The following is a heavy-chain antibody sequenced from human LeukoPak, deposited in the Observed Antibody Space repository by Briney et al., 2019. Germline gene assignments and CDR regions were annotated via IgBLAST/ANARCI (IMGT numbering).Heavy chain of an antibody. CDR3: ARLLTHLRTLRP. Sequence: SETLSLTCAVYGGSFSGYYWSWIRQPPGNGLEWIGEINHSGSTNYNPSLKSRVTISVDTSKNQFSLKLSSVTAADTAVYYCARLLTHLRTLRPWGQGTLVTVSS. CDR1: GGSFSGYY. J-gene: IGHJ5*02. V-gene: IGHV4-34*01. D-gene: IGHD4-17*01. CDR2: INHSGST.